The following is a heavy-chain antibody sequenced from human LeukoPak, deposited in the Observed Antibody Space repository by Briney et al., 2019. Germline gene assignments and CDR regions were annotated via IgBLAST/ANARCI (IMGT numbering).Heavy chain of an antibody. CDR1: GGTFSSYA. D-gene: IGHD3-9*01. J-gene: IGHJ4*02. Sequence: VASVKVSCKASGGTFSSYAISWVRQAPGQGLEWMGGITPIFGTANYAQKFQVRVTITADESTSTAYMELSSLRSEDTVFYFKQKTAYEILTGYLFDYWGQGTLVTVSS. CDR3: QKTAYEILTGYLFDY. V-gene: IGHV1-69*13. CDR2: ITPIFGTA.